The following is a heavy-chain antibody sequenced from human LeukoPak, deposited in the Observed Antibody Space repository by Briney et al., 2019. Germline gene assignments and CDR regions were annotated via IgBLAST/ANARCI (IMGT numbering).Heavy chain of an antibody. V-gene: IGHV3-66*01. CDR1: GFTVSNNY. Sequence: GGSLRLSCAASGFTVSNNYMSWVRQAPGKGLEWVSVIYSGGSTYYADSVKGRFTISRDIYKNTLHLQMNSLRAEDTAVYYYARGFQYGSGSYPYSLWGQGTLVTVSS. CDR3: ARGFQYGSGSYPYSL. CDR2: IYSGGST. J-gene: IGHJ4*02. D-gene: IGHD3-10*01.